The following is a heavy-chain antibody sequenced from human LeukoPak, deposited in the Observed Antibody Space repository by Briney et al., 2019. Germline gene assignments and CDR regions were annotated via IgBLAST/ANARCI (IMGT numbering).Heavy chain of an antibody. CDR2: ISYDATNK. J-gene: IGHJ4*02. V-gene: IGHV3-30*18. CDR3: ANYGDYQYFDY. CDR1: GFTFINYG. Sequence: GGSLKLSCAASGFTFINYGMHWVRQAPGKGLEWVAVISYDATNKYYADSVKGRFTTSRDNSKNTLYLQMNSLKTDDTAVYYCANYGDYQYFDYWGQGTPVTVSS. D-gene: IGHD4-17*01.